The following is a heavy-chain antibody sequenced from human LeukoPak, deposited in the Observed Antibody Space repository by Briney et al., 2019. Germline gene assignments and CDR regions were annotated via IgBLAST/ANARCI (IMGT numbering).Heavy chain of an antibody. CDR2: INPNSGGT. J-gene: IGHJ5*02. D-gene: IGHD2-15*01. CDR1: GYTFTGYY. CDR3: ARDWVYCSGGSCYSNQLYNWFDP. Sequence: ASVKVSCKASGYTFTGYYMHWVRQAPGQGLEWMGWINPNSGGTNYARKFQGRVTMTRDTSISTAYMELSRLRSDDTAVYYCARDWVYCSGGSCYSNQLYNWFDPWGQGTLVTVSS. V-gene: IGHV1-2*02.